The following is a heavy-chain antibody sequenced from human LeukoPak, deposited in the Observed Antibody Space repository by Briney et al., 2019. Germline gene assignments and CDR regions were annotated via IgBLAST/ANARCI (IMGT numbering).Heavy chain of an antibody. CDR2: IKQDGSEK. D-gene: IGHD2-2*01. V-gene: IGHV3-7*03. CDR3: ARDGGTGDIVVVPAALSNYYYYGMDV. J-gene: IGHJ6*04. CDR1: GFTFSSYW. Sequence: PGRSLRLSCAASGFTFSSYWMSWVRQAPGKGLEWVANIKQDGSEKYYVDSVKGRFTISRDNAKNSLYLQMNSLRAEDTAVYYCARDGGTGDIVVVPAALSNYYYYGMDVWGKGTTVTVSS.